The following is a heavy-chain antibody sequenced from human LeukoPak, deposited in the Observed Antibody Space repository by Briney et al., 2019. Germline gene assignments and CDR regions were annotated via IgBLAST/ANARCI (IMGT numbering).Heavy chain of an antibody. D-gene: IGHD1-26*01. CDR2: IYYSGST. CDR1: GGSISSYY. Sequence: PSETLSLTCTVFGGSISSYYWGWIRQPPGKGLEWIGSIYYSGSTYYNPSLKSRVTISVDTSKNQFSLKLSSVTAADTAVYYCARGSQEGDYWGQGTLVTVSS. CDR3: ARGSQEGDY. V-gene: IGHV4-39*07. J-gene: IGHJ4*02.